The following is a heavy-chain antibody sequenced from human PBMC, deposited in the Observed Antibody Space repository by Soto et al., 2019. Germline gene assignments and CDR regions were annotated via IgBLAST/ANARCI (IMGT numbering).Heavy chain of an antibody. CDR1: GYTFTSYG. D-gene: IGHD3-22*01. CDR3: ARSPLDKVTMIVVVTGPRVLDY. Sequence: GASVKVSCKASGYTFTSYGISWVRQAPGQGLEWMGWISAYNGNTNYAQKLQGRVTMTTDTSTSTAYMELRSLRSDDTAVYYCARSPLDKVTMIVVVTGPRVLDYWGQGTLVTVSS. J-gene: IGHJ4*02. CDR2: ISAYNGNT. V-gene: IGHV1-18*01.